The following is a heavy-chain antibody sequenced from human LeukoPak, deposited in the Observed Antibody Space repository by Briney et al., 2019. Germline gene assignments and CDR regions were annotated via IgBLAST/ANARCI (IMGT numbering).Heavy chain of an antibody. Sequence: GESLRLSCAASGFTFSSYGMHWVRQAPGKGLEWVAVISYDGSNKYYADSVKGRFTISRDNSKNTLYLQMNSLRAEDTAVYYCAKESRLHEYFQHWGQGALVTVSS. D-gene: IGHD6-25*01. J-gene: IGHJ1*01. CDR2: ISYDGSNK. V-gene: IGHV3-30*18. CDR1: GFTFSSYG. CDR3: AKESRLHEYFQH.